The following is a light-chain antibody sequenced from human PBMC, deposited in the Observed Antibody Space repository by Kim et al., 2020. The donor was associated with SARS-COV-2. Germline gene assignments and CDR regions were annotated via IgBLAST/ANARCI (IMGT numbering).Light chain of an antibody. CDR1: QDIRNR. CDR2: DAS. Sequence: ASVGDRVTITCQASQDIRNRLNWCQQKPGKAPKVIIYDASNLETGVPSRFSGGGSGTDFTFTITSLQPDDIATYYCQQYDNLPITFGQGTRLEIK. V-gene: IGKV1-33*01. J-gene: IGKJ5*01. CDR3: QQYDNLPIT.